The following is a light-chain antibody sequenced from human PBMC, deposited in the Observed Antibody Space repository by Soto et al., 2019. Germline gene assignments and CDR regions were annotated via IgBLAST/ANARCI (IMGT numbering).Light chain of an antibody. CDR2: DVS. J-gene: IGLJ1*01. CDR1: SSDVGGYNY. V-gene: IGLV2-14*01. Sequence: QSALTQPRSVSGSPGQSVTISCTGTSSDVGGYNYVSWYQQHPGKAPKFMIYDVSNRPSGVSNRFSGSKSGNTASLTISGLQAEDEADYYCSSYTSSSIDYVFGTGTKLTVL. CDR3: SSYTSSSIDYV.